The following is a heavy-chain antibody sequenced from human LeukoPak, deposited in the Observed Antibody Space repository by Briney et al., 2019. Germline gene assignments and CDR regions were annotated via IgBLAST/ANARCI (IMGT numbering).Heavy chain of an antibody. CDR1: GYTFSDYY. CDR2: INPHSGGA. J-gene: IGHJ4*02. V-gene: IGHV1-2*02. D-gene: IGHD1-26*01. CDR3: ARGQDGSYYGYFDY. Sequence: ASVKVSCKASGYTFSDYYMQWVRQAPGQGLEWMGWINPHSGGANYAQKFQDRVTITRNTSISTAYMELSSLRSEDTAVYYCARGQDGSYYGYFDYWGQGTLVTVSS.